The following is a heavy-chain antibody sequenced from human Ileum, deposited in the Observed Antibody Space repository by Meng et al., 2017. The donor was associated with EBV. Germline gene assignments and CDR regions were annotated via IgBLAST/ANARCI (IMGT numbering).Heavy chain of an antibody. CDR1: NGSVSSYGYY. Sequence: QVQLQESGPGLVKPSXXXXLTCSVSNGSVSSYGYYWTWIRQPPGKGLEWIGYMSYTGSTNYNSSLKSRVTISVDTSKNQFSLKLTSVTAADTAVYYCARERGGGDRGIHWGQETLVTVSS. CDR3: ARERGGGDRGIH. CDR2: MSYTGST. V-gene: IGHV4-61*08. D-gene: IGHD2-21*02. J-gene: IGHJ4*02.